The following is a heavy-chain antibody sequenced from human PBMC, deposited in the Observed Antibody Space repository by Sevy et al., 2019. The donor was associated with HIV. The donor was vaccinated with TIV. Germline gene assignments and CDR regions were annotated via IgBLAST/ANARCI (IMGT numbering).Heavy chain of an antibody. J-gene: IGHJ4*02. CDR3: ARGKSVYGYGLDY. CDR1: GFPVSSNY. V-gene: IGHV3-66*01. Sequence: GGSLRLSCAASGFPVSSNYMSWVRQAPGKGLEWVSVMYSDGSTYHADSVKGRFTISRDNSKNTLYLQMNSLRVEDTAVYYCARGKSVYGYGLDYWGQGTLVTVSS. CDR2: MYSDGST. D-gene: IGHD5-18*01.